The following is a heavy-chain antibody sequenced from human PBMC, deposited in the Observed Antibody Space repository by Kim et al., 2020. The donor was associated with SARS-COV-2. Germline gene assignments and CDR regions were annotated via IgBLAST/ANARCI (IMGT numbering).Heavy chain of an antibody. CDR3: ARDNEGATVSMEV. CDR1: GGTFSSYT. D-gene: IGHD1-26*01. V-gene: IGHV1-69*04. CDR2: IIPILGIA. Sequence: SVKVSCKASGGTFSSYTISWVRQAPGQGLEWMGRIIPILGIANYAQMFQGRVTITADKSTSTAYMELSSLRFEDTPEYYCARDNEGATVSMEVWGQGTTVTVSS. J-gene: IGHJ6*02.